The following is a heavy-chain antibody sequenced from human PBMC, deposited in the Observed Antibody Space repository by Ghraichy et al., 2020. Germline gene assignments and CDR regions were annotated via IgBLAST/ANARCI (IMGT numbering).Heavy chain of an antibody. CDR2: IYTSGST. V-gene: IGHV4-4*09. CDR3: ARAKTHDFYDAFDI. D-gene: IGHD2-21*02. Sequence: SETLSLTCTVSGGSISSYYWSWIRQPPGKGLEWIGYIYTSGSTNYNPSLKSRVTISVDTSKNQFSLKLSSVTAADTAVYYCARAKTHDFYDAFDIWGQGTMVTVSS. CDR1: GGSISSYY. J-gene: IGHJ3*02.